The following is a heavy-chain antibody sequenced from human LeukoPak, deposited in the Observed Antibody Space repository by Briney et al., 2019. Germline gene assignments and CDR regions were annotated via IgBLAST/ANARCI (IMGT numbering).Heavy chain of an antibody. CDR1: GFTFDDYG. CDR2: INWNGGST. CDR3: ARDKDPLAGGSTDYFDY. J-gene: IGHJ4*02. D-gene: IGHD1-26*01. V-gene: IGHV3-20*04. Sequence: PGGSLRLSCAASGFTFDDYGMSWVRQAPGKGLEWVSGINWNGGSTGYADSVKGRFTISRDNAKHYLYLQMHSLRAEDTALYYCARDKDPLAGGSTDYFDYWGQGTLVTVSS.